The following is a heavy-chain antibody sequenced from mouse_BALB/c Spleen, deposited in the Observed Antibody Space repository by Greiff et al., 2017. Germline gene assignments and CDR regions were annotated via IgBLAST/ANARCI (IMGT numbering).Heavy chain of an antibody. D-gene: IGHD3-2*02. CDR2: ISSGSSTI. CDR1: GFTFSSFG. V-gene: IGHV5-17*02. CDR3: ATSGGQAWCAY. Sequence: EVHLVESGGGLVQPGGSRKLSCAASGFTFSSFGMHWVRQAPEKGLEWVAYISSGSSTIYYADTVKGRFTISRDNPKNTLFLQMTSLRSEDTAMYYCATSGGQAWCAYWGQGTLVTVAA. J-gene: IGHJ3*01.